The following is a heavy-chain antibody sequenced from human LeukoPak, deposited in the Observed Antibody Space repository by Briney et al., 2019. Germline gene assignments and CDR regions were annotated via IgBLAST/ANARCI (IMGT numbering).Heavy chain of an antibody. V-gene: IGHV1-69*13. CDR2: IIPIFGTA. J-gene: IGHJ6*02. Sequence: ASVKVSCKASGGTFSSYAISWVRQAPGQGLEWIGGIIPIFGTANYAQKFQGRVTITADESTSTAYMELSSLRSEDTAVYYCARDYTIFGVAYGMDVWGQGTTVTVSS. CDR1: GGTFSSYA. CDR3: ARDYTIFGVAYGMDV. D-gene: IGHD3-3*01.